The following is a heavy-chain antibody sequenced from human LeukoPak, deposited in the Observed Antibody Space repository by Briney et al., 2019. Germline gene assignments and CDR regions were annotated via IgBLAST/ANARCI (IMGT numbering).Heavy chain of an antibody. V-gene: IGHV1-24*01. Sequence: GASVKVSCKVSGYTLTELSMHWVRQAPGKGLEWMGGFDPEDGETIYAQKFQGRVTMTEDTSTDTAYMELSSLRSEDTAVYYCATGAQSEDPYYYYYMDVRGKGTTVTVSS. CDR3: ATGAQSEDPYYYYYMDV. J-gene: IGHJ6*03. CDR2: FDPEDGET. D-gene: IGHD1-14*01. CDR1: GYTLTELS.